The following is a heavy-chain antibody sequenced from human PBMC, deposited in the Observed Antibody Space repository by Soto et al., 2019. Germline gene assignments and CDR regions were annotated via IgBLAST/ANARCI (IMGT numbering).Heavy chain of an antibody. D-gene: IGHD3-3*01. CDR3: AREDPFDFWSGYYFDY. CDR2: ISAYNGNT. CDR1: GYTFTSYG. V-gene: IGHV1-18*01. Sequence: ASVKVSCKASGYTFTSYGISWVRQAPGQGLEWMGWISAYNGNTNYAQKLQGRVTMTTDTSTSTAYMELRSLRSDDTAVYYCAREDPFDFWSGYYFDYWGQGTLVTVSS. J-gene: IGHJ4*02.